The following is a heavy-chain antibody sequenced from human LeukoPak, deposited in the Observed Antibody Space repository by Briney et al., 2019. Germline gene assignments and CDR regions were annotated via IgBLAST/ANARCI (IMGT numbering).Heavy chain of an antibody. V-gene: IGHV1-2*02. CDR2: INPNSGDT. CDR1: GYTFTGYH. CDR3: AKTDARSSSYYYTLDV. J-gene: IGHJ6*02. Sequence: GASLKVSCKASGYTFTGYHMHWVRQAPGQGLEWLGWINPNSGDTSYAHKFQGRVTMTRDTSISTAYMELSSLRSNDTAVYYCAKTDARSSSYYYTLDVWGQGTTVTVSS.